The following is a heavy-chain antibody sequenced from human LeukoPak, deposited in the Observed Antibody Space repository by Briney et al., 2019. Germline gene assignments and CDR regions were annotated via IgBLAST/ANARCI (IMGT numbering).Heavy chain of an antibody. CDR1: GFTFSSCS. CDR2: ISSSSSYI. J-gene: IGHJ4*02. V-gene: IGHV3-21*01. Sequence: GGSLRLSCAASGFTFSSCSMNWVRQAPGKGLEWVSSISSSSSYIYYADSVKGRSTISRDNAKNSLYLQMNSLRAEDTAVYYCARGNVDTLESWGQGTLVTVSS. CDR3: ARGNVDTLES. D-gene: IGHD5-18*01.